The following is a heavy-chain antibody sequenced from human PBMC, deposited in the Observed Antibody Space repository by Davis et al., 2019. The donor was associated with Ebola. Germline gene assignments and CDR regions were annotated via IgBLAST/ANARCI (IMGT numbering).Heavy chain of an antibody. CDR1: GFTFSSYW. CDR3: TTDIQNMRTERDY. J-gene: IGHJ4*02. V-gene: IGHV3-7*03. D-gene: IGHD1/OR15-1a*01. CDR2: IKQDGSEK. Sequence: GESLKISCAASGFTFSSYWMSWVRQAPGKGLEWVANIKQDGSEKYYVDSVKGRFTISRDNAKNSLYLQMNSLRAEDTAVYYCTTDIQNMRTERDYWGQGTLVTVSS.